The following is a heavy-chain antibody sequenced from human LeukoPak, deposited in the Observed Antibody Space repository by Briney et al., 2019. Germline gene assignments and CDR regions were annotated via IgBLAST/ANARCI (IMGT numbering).Heavy chain of an antibody. CDR2: LNQDGGGK. J-gene: IGHJ4*01. CDR3: ARAAPYDCSSTACTLMDY. Sequence: PGGSLRLSCAASGFTFTTYWVTWVRQPPGKGLEWVAHLNQDGGGKYYVDSVRGRFTISRENAKNSVDLLMNNVRAEDTAVYYCARAAPYDCSSTACTLMDYWGHGTLVTVSS. V-gene: IGHV3-7*01. CDR1: GFTFTTYW. D-gene: IGHD2-2*01.